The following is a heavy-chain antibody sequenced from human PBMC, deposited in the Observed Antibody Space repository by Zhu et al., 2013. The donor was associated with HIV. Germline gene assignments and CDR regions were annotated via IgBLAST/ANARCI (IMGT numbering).Heavy chain of an antibody. V-gene: IGHV1-69*01. J-gene: IGHJ4*02. Sequence: QVQLVQSGAEVKKPGSSVKVSCKASGGTFSSYAISWVRQAPGQGLEWMGGIIPIFGTANYAQKFQGRVTITADESTSTAYMELSSLRSEDTAVYYCARDRLGTNLEWLTFDYWGRGNPGHRLL. CDR3: ARDRLGTNLEWLTFDY. CDR1: GGTFSSYA. CDR2: IIPIFGTA. D-gene: IGHD3-3*01.